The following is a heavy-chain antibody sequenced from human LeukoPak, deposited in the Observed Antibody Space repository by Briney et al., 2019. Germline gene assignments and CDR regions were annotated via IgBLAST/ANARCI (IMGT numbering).Heavy chain of an antibody. CDR1: GFTFRDYW. CDR2: IKYDGDEE. V-gene: IGHV3-7*01. D-gene: IGHD4/OR15-4a*01. CDR3: RSGGAAPGAFDN. Sequence: PGGSLRLSRAASGFTFRDYWMSWMRQAPGKGLEWAANIKYDGDEEYYVDSVKGRFIISRDNAKNSLYLQLNSLRVEDTAVYYCRSGGAAPGAFDNWGQGTLVTVSP. J-gene: IGHJ4*02.